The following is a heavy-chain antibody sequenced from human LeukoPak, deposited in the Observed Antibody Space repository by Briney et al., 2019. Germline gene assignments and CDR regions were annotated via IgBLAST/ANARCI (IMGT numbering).Heavy chain of an antibody. CDR2: ISGSGGST. CDR1: GFTFSSYG. CDR3: AKGSYGDSPYWYFNL. J-gene: IGHJ2*01. V-gene: IGHV3-23*01. Sequence: GGTLRLSCAASGFTFSSYGMSWVRQAPGKGLEWVSPISGSGGSTYYADSVKGRFTISRDNSKNTLYLQMNSLRAEDTAVYYCAKGSYGDSPYWYFNLWGRGTLVTVSS. D-gene: IGHD4-17*01.